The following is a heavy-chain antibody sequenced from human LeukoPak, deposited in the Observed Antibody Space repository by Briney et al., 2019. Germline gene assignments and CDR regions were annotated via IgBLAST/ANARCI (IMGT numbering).Heavy chain of an antibody. CDR1: GGSIGSYY. Sequence: PSETLSLTCTVSGGSIGSYYWSWIRQPPGEGLEWIGYIYTSGSTNYNPSLKSRVTISVDTSKNQFSLKLSSVTAADTAVYYCARRWGTGAFDIWGQGTMVTVSS. D-gene: IGHD1-1*01. V-gene: IGHV4-4*09. CDR3: ARRWGTGAFDI. J-gene: IGHJ3*02. CDR2: IYTSGST.